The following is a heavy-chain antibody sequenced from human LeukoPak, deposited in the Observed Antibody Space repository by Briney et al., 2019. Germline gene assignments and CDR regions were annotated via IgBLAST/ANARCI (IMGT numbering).Heavy chain of an antibody. Sequence: SGTLSLTCGVSGGSISNTNWWSWVRQPPGKGLEWIGYIYYSGSTNYNPSLKSRVTISVDTSKNQFSLKLSSVTAADTAVYYCASSIAAQQGDAFDIWGQGTMVTVSS. V-gene: IGHV4-4*02. D-gene: IGHD6-6*01. CDR3: ASSIAAQQGDAFDI. J-gene: IGHJ3*02. CDR1: GGSISNTNW. CDR2: IYYSGST.